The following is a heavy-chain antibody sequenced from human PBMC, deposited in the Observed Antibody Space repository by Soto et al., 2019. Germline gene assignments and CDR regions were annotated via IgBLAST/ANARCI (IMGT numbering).Heavy chain of an antibody. V-gene: IGHV1-69*08. CDR3: ARDLGADSRRGYYFDY. Sequence: QVQLVQSGAEVKKPGSSVKVSCKASGGTFSSYTISWVRQAPGQGLEWMGRIIPILGIANYAQKFQGRVTITADKSTSTGYMELSSLRSEDTAVYYCARDLGADSRRGYYFDYWGQGTLVTVSS. CDR1: GGTFSSYT. D-gene: IGHD3-16*01. CDR2: IIPILGIA. J-gene: IGHJ4*02.